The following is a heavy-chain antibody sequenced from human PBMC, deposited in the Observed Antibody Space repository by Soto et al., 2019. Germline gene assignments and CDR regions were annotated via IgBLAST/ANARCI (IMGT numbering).Heavy chain of an antibody. CDR3: ARRLTTIPFVEWYFDL. D-gene: IGHD4-17*01. CDR1: GGSISSSSYY. CDR2: IYYSGNT. J-gene: IGHJ2*01. Sequence: SETLSLTCTVSGGSISSSSYYWGWIRQPPGKGLEWIGSIYYSGNTYYNPSLKSRVTISVDTSKNQFSLKLSSVTAADPAVYYCARRLTTIPFVEWYFDLWGRGTLVTVSS. V-gene: IGHV4-39*01.